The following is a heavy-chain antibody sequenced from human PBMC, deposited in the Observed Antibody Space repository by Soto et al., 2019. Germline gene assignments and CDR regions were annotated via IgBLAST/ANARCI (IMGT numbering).Heavy chain of an antibody. J-gene: IGHJ4*02. CDR2: ISGSGGST. CDR3: AKDRAKQWLAIFDY. V-gene: IGHV3-23*01. CDR1: GFTFSSYA. Sequence: GGSLRLSCAASGFTFSSYAMSWVRQAPGKGLEWVSAISGSGGSTYYADSVKGRFTISRDNSKNTLYLQMSSLRAEDTAVYYCAKDRAKQWLAIFDYWGQGTLVTVSS. D-gene: IGHD6-19*01.